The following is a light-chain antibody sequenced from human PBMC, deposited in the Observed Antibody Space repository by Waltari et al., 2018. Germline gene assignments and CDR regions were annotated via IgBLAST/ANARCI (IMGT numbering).Light chain of an antibody. CDR2: VAS. CDR3: MQTRETPQT. Sequence: MVMTQSPVPLAVTPGEPAHIASRSSQSLLHSNGYNYVDWHVQKPGQSPQLLIYVASKRASGVPDRFSGSGSGTDFTLKISRVEAEDVGVYYCMQTRETPQTFGQGTKVEIK. CDR1: QSLLHSNGYNY. J-gene: IGKJ1*01. V-gene: IGKV2-28*01.